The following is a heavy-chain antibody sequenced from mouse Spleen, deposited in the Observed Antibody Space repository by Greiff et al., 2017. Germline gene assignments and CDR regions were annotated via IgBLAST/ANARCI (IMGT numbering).Heavy chain of an antibody. J-gene: IGHJ4*01. CDR3: VRDSNWDFPYYAMDY. V-gene: IGHV10-3*01. CDR1: GFTFNTYA. D-gene: IGHD4-1*01. Sequence: EVQVVESGGGLVQPKGSLKLSCAASGFTFNTYAMHWVRQAPGKGLEWVARIRSKSSNYATYYADSVKDRFTISRDDSQSMLYLQMNNLKTEDTAMYYCVRDSNWDFPYYAMDYWGQGTSVTVSS. CDR2: IRSKSSNYAT.